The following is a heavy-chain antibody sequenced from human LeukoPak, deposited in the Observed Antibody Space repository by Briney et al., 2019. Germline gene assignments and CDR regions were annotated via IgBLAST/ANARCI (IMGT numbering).Heavy chain of an antibody. J-gene: IGHJ6*03. V-gene: IGHV1-46*01. CDR3: ARDLRDLGVVIIGENHYMDV. D-gene: IGHD3-3*01. Sequence: GASVKVSCKASGYTFTSYYMHWVRQAPGQGLEWMGIINPSGGSTSYAQKFQGRVTMTRDMSTSTVYMELSSLRSEDTAVYYCARDLRDLGVVIIGENHYMDVWGKGTTVTVSS. CDR2: INPSGGST. CDR1: GYTFTSYY.